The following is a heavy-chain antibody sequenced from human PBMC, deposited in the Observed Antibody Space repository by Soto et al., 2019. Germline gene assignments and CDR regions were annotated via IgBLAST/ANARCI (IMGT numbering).Heavy chain of an antibody. CDR2: IWYDGSNK. Sequence: QVQLVESGGGVVQPGRSLRLSCAASGFTFSSYGMHWVRQAPGKGLEWVAVIWYDGSNKYYADSVKGRFTISRDNSKNTLYLQMNSLRAEDTAVYYCARDRGRGWYQFDYWGQGTLVTVSS. J-gene: IGHJ4*02. CDR1: GFTFSSYG. CDR3: ARDRGRGWYQFDY. D-gene: IGHD6-19*01. V-gene: IGHV3-33*01.